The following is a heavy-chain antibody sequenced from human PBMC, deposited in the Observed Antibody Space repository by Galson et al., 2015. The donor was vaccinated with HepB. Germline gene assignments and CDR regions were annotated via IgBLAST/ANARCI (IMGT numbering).Heavy chain of an antibody. CDR1: GFTFSGYG. CDR3: AKNTAAAGKGWFDP. V-gene: IGHV3-30*02. CDR2: TWYDGKNK. Sequence: SLRLSCAASGFTFSGYGMHWVRQAPGTGLEWVALTWYDGKNKYYADSVKGRFTISRDNSKNTLYLQMNSLRAEDTAVYYCAKNTAAAGKGWFDPWGQGTLVTVSS. D-gene: IGHD6-13*01. J-gene: IGHJ5*02.